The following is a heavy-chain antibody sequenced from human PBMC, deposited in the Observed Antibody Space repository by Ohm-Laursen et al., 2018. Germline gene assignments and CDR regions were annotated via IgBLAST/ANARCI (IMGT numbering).Heavy chain of an antibody. CDR2: IGANGDTT. Sequence: GSLRLSCAASGFTLNSYGIHWVRQAPGKGLDWVSAIGANGDTTYYADSVKGRFTTSRDNSKNTLYLSMNSLRAEDAAVYYCAKPRAVAGNYYYYGVDVWGQGTTVTVSS. D-gene: IGHD6-19*01. CDR1: GFTLNSYG. J-gene: IGHJ6*02. V-gene: IGHV3-23*01. CDR3: AKPRAVAGNYYYYGVDV.